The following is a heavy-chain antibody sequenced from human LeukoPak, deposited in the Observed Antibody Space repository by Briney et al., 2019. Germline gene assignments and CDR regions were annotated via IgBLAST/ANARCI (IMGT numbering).Heavy chain of an antibody. J-gene: IGHJ4*02. CDR1: EFTFSSYW. Sequence: GGSLRLSCAASEFTFSSYWMSWVRQAPGKGLEWVANIKQDGSEKDYVDSVKGRFTISRDNAKNSLYLQMNSLRAEDTAVYYCARDLGGQLLPFDYWGQGTLVTVSS. CDR2: IKQDGSEK. V-gene: IGHV3-7*01. D-gene: IGHD6-6*01. CDR3: ARDLGGQLLPFDY.